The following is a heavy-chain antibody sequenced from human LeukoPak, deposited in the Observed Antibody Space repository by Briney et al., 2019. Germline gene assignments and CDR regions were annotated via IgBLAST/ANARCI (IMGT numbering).Heavy chain of an antibody. V-gene: IGHV3-43*02. J-gene: IGHJ3*02. D-gene: IGHD1-14*01. CDR2: VTANGGGT. CDR1: GFTFDDYA. CDR3: AKILNPHAFDI. Sequence: GGSLRLSCAASGFTFDDYAMDWVRPAPGKGPEWVSYVTANGGGTYYADSVKGRFVISRDNSKNSLYLQMNILRPEDTALYYCAKILNPHAFDIWGQGTMVTVSS.